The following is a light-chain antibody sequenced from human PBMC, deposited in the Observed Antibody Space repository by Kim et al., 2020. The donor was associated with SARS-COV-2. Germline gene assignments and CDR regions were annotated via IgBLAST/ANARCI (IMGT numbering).Light chain of an antibody. CDR2: DVY. CDR3: SSYTRTSVV. Sequence: PGTSSPSSGPSTTSDISGYHYVSWYQQPPRKPPKLILFDVYSRPSGVSDRFSGSKSGSTASLIISGLQAEDEADYYCSSYTRTSVVFGGGTQLTVL. V-gene: IGLV2-14*03. J-gene: IGLJ2*01. CDR1: TSDISGYHY.